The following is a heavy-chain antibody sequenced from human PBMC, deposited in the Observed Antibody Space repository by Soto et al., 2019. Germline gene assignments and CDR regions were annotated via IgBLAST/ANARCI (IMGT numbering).Heavy chain of an antibody. CDR3: ARDWRGAEGFDP. D-gene: IGHD3-3*01. V-gene: IGHV1-18*01. CDR2: IGTHNGDT. J-gene: IGHJ5*02. CDR1: GYTFNNYG. Sequence: QVQLVQFGPEVKKPGASVKVSCKASGYTFNNYGFSWVRQAPGQGLEWVGWIGTHNGDTTYAQKFQGRVTMTIDTSTTTAYMELRSLTSDDSAMYFCARDWRGAEGFDPWGQGTLVTVSS.